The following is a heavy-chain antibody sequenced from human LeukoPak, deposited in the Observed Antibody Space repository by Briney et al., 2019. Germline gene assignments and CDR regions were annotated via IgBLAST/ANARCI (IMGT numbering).Heavy chain of an antibody. D-gene: IGHD5-18*01. Sequence: GASVKVSCKVSGYTFTGYYMHWVRQAPGQGLEWMGIINPSGGSTSYAQKFQGRVTMTRDTSTSTVYMELSSLRSEDTAVYYCARALVDTAMDYFDYWGQGTLVTVST. V-gene: IGHV1-46*01. J-gene: IGHJ4*02. CDR1: GYTFTGYY. CDR2: INPSGGST. CDR3: ARALVDTAMDYFDY.